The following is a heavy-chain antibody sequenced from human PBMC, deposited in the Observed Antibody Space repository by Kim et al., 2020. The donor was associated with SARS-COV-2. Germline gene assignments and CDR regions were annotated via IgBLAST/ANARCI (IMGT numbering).Heavy chain of an antibody. CDR3: VRGGKYFDL. Sequence: STYIYYADSVKGRFTISRDNAKNSLSLQMNSLRAEDAAVYYCVRGGKYFDLWGRGTLVTVSS. D-gene: IGHD3-10*01. J-gene: IGHJ2*01. V-gene: IGHV3-21*01. CDR2: STYI.